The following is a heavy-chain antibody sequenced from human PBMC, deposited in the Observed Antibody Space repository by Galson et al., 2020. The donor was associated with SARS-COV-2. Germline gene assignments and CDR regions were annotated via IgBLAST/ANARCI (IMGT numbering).Heavy chain of an antibody. CDR2: INSDGNIT. J-gene: IGHJ4*02. CDR1: GFTFSTYW. V-gene: IGHV3-74*01. CDR3: TATSAY. D-gene: IGHD1-26*01. Sequence: SCAASGFTFSTYWMHWVRQAPGKGLVWVSRINSDGNITTYADSVKGRFTISRDNAKNTLYLQMNSLRVEDTGVYYCTATSAYWGQGTLVTVSS.